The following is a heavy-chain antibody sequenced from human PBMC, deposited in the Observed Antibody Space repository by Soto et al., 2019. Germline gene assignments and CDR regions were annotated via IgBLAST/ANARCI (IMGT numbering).Heavy chain of an antibody. CDR2: ISAYNGNT. CDR1: GYTFTSYG. Sequence: GASVKVSCKASGYTFTSYGISCVRQAPGQGLEWMGWISAYNGNTNYAQKLQGRVTMTTDTSTSTAYMELRSLRSDDTAVYYCARGWEPTYRYYYGMEVWGQGTTVTVSS. D-gene: IGHD1-26*01. J-gene: IGHJ6*02. CDR3: ARGWEPTYRYYYGMEV. V-gene: IGHV1-18*04.